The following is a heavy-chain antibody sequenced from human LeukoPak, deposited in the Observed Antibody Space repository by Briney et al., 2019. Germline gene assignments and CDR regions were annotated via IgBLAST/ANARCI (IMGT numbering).Heavy chain of an antibody. CDR3: ARRCITMVRGPNAFDI. D-gene: IGHD3-10*01. V-gene: IGHV1-8*01. Sequence: AASVKVSCKASGYTFTSYDINWVRQATGQGLEWMGWMNPNSGNTGYAQKFQGRVTMTRNTSISTAYMELSSLRSEDTAVYYCARRCITMVRGPNAFDIWGQGTMVTVSS. J-gene: IGHJ3*02. CDR2: MNPNSGNT. CDR1: GYTFTSYD.